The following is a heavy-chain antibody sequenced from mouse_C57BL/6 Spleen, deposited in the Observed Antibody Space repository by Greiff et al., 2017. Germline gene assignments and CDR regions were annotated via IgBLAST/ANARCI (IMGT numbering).Heavy chain of an antibody. J-gene: IGHJ3*01. D-gene: IGHD1-1*02. V-gene: IGHV5-9-1*02. CDR2: ISSGGDYI. CDR1: GFTFSSYA. Sequence: EVKVVESGEGLVKPGGSLKLSCAASGFTFSSYAMSWVRQTPEKRLEWVAYISSGGDYIYYADTVKGRFTISRDNARNTLYLQMSSLKSEDTAMYYCTRDPYGQRFAYWGQGTLVTVSA. CDR3: TRDPYGQRFAY.